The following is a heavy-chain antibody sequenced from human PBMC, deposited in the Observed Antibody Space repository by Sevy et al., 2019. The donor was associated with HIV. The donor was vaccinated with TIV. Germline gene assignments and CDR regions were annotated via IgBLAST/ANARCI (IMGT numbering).Heavy chain of an antibody. D-gene: IGHD3-22*01. V-gene: IGHV1-2*02. J-gene: IGHJ3*01. CDR1: GYTFTDYY. CDR2: INPNTGAT. CDR3: AKLLIVVDDGFDV. Sequence: ASVKVSCKASGYTFTDYYVHWLRQAPGQGLEWMGWINPNTGATNYAQKFKGRVTMTRDTSMSTTFMDLTRLRSDDTAVYYCAKLLIVVDDGFDVWGQGTMVTVSS.